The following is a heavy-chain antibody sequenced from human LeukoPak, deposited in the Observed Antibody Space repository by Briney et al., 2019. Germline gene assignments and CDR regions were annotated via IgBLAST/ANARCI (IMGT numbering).Heavy chain of an antibody. Sequence: SETLSLTCAVSGSSITNDYFWGWIRQPPGKGLEWIATIYHSWGIYFNPSLKSRVSISLDASKSQFSLKLTSLTAADTAIYYCARNVTAGFFDYWGQGILVTVSS. CDR2: IYHSWGI. CDR1: GSSITNDYF. D-gene: IGHD1-1*01. V-gene: IGHV4-38-2*01. CDR3: ARNVTAGFFDY. J-gene: IGHJ4*02.